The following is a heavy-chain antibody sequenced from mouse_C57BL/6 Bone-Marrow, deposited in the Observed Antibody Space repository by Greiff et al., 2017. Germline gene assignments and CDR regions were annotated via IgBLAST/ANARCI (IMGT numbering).Heavy chain of an antibody. Sequence: VQLQQSGAELARPGASVKLSCKASGYTFTSYGISWVKQRTGQGLEWIGEIYPRNGNTYYNEKFKGKATLTADKSSSTAYMELRRLTSEDSAVFCCARWGISSYPWDMDYWGQGTTVTVAS. CDR1: GYTFTSYG. CDR3: ARWGISSYPWDMDY. D-gene: IGHD1-1*01. V-gene: IGHV1-81*01. J-gene: IGHJ4*01. CDR2: IYPRNGNT.